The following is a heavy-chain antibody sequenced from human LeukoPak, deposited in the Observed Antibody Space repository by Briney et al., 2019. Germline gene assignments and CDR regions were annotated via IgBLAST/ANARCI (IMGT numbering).Heavy chain of an antibody. J-gene: IGHJ6*04. CDR1: GFTFTNYA. V-gene: IGHV3-23*01. CDR2: SGSGSNT. CDR3: AELGITMIGGV. Sequence: PGGSLRLSCSASGFTFTNYALSWVRQAPGKGLEWVISGSGSNTYYADSVKGRFTISRDNSKNTLYLQMNSLRAEDTAVYYCAELGITMIGGVWGKGTTVTISS. D-gene: IGHD3-10*02.